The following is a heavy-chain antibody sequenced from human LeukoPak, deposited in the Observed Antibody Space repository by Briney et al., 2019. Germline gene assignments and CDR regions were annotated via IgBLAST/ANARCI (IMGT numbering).Heavy chain of an antibody. V-gene: IGHV1-8*01. D-gene: IGHD6-19*01. CDR1: GYTFTSFD. Sequence: ASVKVSCKASGYTFTSFDFNWVRQATGQGLEWMGWMKSNNGHTGYAQKFQGRVTMTRDTSISTAYMELRSLRSDDTAVYYCARDGWLVVGTFDCWGQGTLVTVSS. J-gene: IGHJ4*02. CDR3: ARDGWLVVGTFDC. CDR2: MKSNNGHT.